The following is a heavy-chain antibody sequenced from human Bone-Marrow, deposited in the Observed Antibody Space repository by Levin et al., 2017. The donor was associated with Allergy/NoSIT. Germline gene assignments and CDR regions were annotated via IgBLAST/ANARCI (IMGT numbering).Heavy chain of an antibody. CDR1: GFTFTDYD. Sequence: PSETLSLTCVATGFTFTDYDMSWVRQAPGKGLEWVSGISSSGDSTYYADSVKGRFTISRDNPKNTLNLQMNSLRAEDTAVYYCAKEYSSSSAHPWGQGTLVTVSS. CDR2: ISSSGDST. D-gene: IGHD6-6*01. CDR3: AKEYSSSSAHP. J-gene: IGHJ5*02. V-gene: IGHV3-23*01.